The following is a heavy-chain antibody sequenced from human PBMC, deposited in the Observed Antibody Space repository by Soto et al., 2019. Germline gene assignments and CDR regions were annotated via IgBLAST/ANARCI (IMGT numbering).Heavy chain of an antibody. Sequence: SETLSLTCTVSCGSISNHYWSWIRQPAGKGLEWIGLIYSRGSTSYNPSLKIRVTMSVDTSKNQFSLKLSSVTAADTAVYYCARAVTSYDSSGYSLWGQGTLVTVSS. CDR2: IYSRGST. V-gene: IGHV4-4*07. CDR1: CGSISNHY. D-gene: IGHD3-22*01. J-gene: IGHJ4*02. CDR3: ARAVTSYDSSGYSL.